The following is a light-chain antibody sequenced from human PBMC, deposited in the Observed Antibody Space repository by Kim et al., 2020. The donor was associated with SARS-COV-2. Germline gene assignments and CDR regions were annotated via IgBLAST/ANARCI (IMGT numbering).Light chain of an antibody. V-gene: IGLV2-14*01. CDR1: SSDVGGYNY. CDR3: SSYTSSSTWV. CDR2: DVS. Sequence: QSALTQPASVSGSPGQSITISCTGTSSDVGGYNYGSWYQQHPGKAPKLMIYDVSKRPSGVSNRFSGSKTGNTASLTISGLQAEDEADYYCSSYTSSSTWVFGGGTQLTVL. J-gene: IGLJ3*02.